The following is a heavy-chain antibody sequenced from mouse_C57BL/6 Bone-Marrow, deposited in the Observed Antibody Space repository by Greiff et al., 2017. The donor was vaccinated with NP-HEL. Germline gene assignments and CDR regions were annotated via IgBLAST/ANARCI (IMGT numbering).Heavy chain of an antibody. Sequence: VQLQQSGSELVKPGASVMIACQAPGYTFTDYYLKWVKASLGQSLEWIGDSITNNGGTSYNQKFKGKATLTVDKSSGTAYMELRSLTSEDSAVSYCTRGSYY. CDR2: SITNNGGT. CDR3: TRGSYY. V-gene: IGHV1-26*01. J-gene: IGHJ4*01. CDR1: GYTFTDYY.